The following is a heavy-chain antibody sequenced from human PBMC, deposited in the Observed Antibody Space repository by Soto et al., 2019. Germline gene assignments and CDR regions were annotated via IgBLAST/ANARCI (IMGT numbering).Heavy chain of an antibody. CDR1: GYTFTSYG. CDR2: ISAYNGNT. D-gene: IGHD6-19*01. CDR3: ARARSIAVAGTGWFDP. J-gene: IGHJ5*02. V-gene: IGHV1-18*01. Sequence: GASVKVSCKAPGYTFTSYGISWVRQAPGQGLEWMGWISAYNGNTNYAQKLQSRVTMTTDTSTSTAYMEQRSLRSDDTAVYYCARARSIAVAGTGWFDPWGQGALVTSPQ.